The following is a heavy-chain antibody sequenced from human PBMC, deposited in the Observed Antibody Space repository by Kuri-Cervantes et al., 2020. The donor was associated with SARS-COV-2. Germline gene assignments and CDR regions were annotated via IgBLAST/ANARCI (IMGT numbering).Heavy chain of an antibody. V-gene: IGHV4-39*01. J-gene: IGHJ6*03. Sequence: GSLKLSCTVSDGSIRSTNYYGGSIRQPPGKGLEWIGTIENNGSPYYNPSLKSRVTMSVDTSKNQFSLKLSSVTAADTAVFSGVRRPSRSSHHYFYNYMDVWGKGSTVTVSS. CDR1: DGSIRSTNYY. CDR3: VRRPSRSSHHYFYNYMDV. CDR2: IENNGSP. D-gene: IGHD6-6*01.